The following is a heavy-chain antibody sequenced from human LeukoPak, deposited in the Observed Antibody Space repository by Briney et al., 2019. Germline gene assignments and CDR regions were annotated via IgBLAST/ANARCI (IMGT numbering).Heavy chain of an antibody. Sequence: PSETLSLTCTVSGGSISSYYWSWIRQPPGKGLEWIGYIYYSGSTNYNPSLKSRVTISVDTSKNQFSLKLSSVTAADTAVYYCARVAKYSSSWYGGNWFDPWGQGTLVTVSS. CDR3: ARVAKYSSSWYGGNWFDP. J-gene: IGHJ5*02. D-gene: IGHD6-13*01. CDR1: GGSISSYY. V-gene: IGHV4-59*01. CDR2: IYYSGST.